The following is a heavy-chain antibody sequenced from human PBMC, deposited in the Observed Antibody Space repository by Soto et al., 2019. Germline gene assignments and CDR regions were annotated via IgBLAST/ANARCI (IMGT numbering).Heavy chain of an antibody. Sequence: PSETLSLTCTVSGGSITSNFFYWGWIRRPPGKGLEWIGSIYRDGSTYYSPSLKSRVTISLDTSNNRFSLKLSSVTAADTAVYFCGTVLIGATGHTDFDSWGQGTQVT. V-gene: IGHV4-39*02. D-gene: IGHD2-15*01. J-gene: IGHJ4*02. CDR2: IYRDGST. CDR1: GGSITSNFFY. CDR3: GTVLIGATGHTDFDS.